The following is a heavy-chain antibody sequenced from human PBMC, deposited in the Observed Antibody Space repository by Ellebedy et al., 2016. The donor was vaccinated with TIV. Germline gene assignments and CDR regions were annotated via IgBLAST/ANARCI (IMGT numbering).Heavy chain of an antibody. J-gene: IGHJ3*02. CDR2: IRGSGYST. D-gene: IGHD3-22*01. CDR3: ARSYDSSGYYRRGFDI. Sequence: GESLKISCAASGFPLSRYWMSWVRQAPGKGLEWVSAIRGSGYSTYYADSVKGRFTISRDNSKDTLYLQMNSLRAEDTAVYFCARSYDSSGYYRRGFDIWGQGTMVTVSS. CDR1: GFPLSRYW. V-gene: IGHV3-23*01.